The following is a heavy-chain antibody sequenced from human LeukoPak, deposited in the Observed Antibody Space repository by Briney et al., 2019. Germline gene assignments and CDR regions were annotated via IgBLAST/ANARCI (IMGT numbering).Heavy chain of an antibody. V-gene: IGHV1-69*01. CDR2: IIPIFGTA. CDR3: ASNIVVVPEDAFDI. Sequence: SVKVSCKASGGTFSSYAIGWVRQAPGQGLEWMGGIIPIFGTANYAQKFQGRVTITADESTSTAYMELSSLRSEDTAVYYCASNIVVVPEDAFDIWGQGTMVTVSS. D-gene: IGHD2-2*01. CDR1: GGTFSSYA. J-gene: IGHJ3*02.